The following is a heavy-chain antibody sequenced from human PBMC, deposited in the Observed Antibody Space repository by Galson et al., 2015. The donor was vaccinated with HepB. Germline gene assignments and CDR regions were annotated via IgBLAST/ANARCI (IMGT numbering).Heavy chain of an antibody. V-gene: IGHV3-33*03. J-gene: IGHJ6*02. CDR2: IGYDGNNE. Sequence: SLRLSCAASGFSFSSYGMHWVRQAPGKGLEWVAVIGYDGNNEYYAGSVKGRFNISRDNSRNTLFLQMDSLRAEDTAVYYCAKEEPLAHYYHYGMDVWGQGTTVTVSS. D-gene: IGHD6-6*01. CDR1: GFSFSSYG. CDR3: AKEEPLAHYYHYGMDV.